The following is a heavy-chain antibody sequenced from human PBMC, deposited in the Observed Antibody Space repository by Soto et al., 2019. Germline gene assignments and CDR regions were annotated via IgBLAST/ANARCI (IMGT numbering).Heavy chain of an antibody. D-gene: IGHD2-21*02. Sequence: GASVKVSCKASGHDLTSYTMHWLHQAHGQRLEWMGWINARNGNTKYSQNFKGRVTITRYQPASTASMELSSLRSEDTGVYSCWRDRRDLPKDYYFDYWG. V-gene: IGHV1-3*01. CDR1: GHDLTSYT. CDR2: INARNGNT. CDR3: WRDRRDLPKDYYFDY. J-gene: IGHJ4*01.